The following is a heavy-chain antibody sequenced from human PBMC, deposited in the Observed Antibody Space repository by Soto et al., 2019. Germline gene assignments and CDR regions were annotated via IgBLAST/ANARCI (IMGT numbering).Heavy chain of an antibody. CDR2: FDPEDGET. V-gene: IGHV1-24*01. J-gene: IGHJ6*02. CDR3: ATLIIAKSTVTLSHYYGMDV. D-gene: IGHD4-17*01. CDR1: GYTLTELS. Sequence: ASVKVSCKVSGYTLTELSMHWVRQAPGKGLEWMGGFDPEDGETIYAQKFQGRVTMTEDTSTDTAYMELSSLRSEDTAVYYCATLIIAKSTVTLSHYYGMDVWGQGTTVTVSS.